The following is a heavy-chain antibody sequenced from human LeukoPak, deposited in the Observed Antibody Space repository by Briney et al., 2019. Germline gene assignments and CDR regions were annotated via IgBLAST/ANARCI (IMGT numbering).Heavy chain of an antibody. CDR3: ARLSPTTLGAFDI. Sequence: ASVTVSCKASGYTFTGYYMHWVRQAPGQGLEWMGWISPNSGATNSAQKFQGRVTMTRDTSISTAYMELSRLRSDGTAVYYCARLSPTTLGAFDIWGQGTMVTVSS. CDR1: GYTFTGYY. D-gene: IGHD1-26*01. V-gene: IGHV1-2*02. J-gene: IGHJ3*02. CDR2: ISPNSGAT.